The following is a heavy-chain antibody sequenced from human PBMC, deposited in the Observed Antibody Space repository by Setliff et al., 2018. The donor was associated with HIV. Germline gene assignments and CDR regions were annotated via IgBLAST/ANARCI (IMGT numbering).Heavy chain of an antibody. CDR3: ARERSFIDY. Sequence: SETLSLTCTVSGGSISSGSYYWSWIRQPAGKGLEWIGRIYTSGSTNYNPSLKSRVTISVDTSKNQFSLKLSSVTAADTAVYYCARERSFIDYWGQGTLVTV. CDR1: GGSISSGSYY. J-gene: IGHJ4*02. V-gene: IGHV4-61*02. CDR2: IYTSGST.